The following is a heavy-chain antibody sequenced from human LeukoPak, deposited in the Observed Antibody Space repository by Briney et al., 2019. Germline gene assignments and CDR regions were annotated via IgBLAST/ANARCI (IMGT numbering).Heavy chain of an antibody. J-gene: IGHJ6*02. Sequence: GASVKVSCKASGYTFTSYAMNWVRQAPGQGLEWMGWINTNTGNPTYAQGFTGRFVFSLDTSVSTAYLQISSLKAEDTAVYYCARGPANPPKYDFWSGYYYPGMDDWGQGTTVTVSS. CDR2: INTNTGNP. D-gene: IGHD3-3*01. V-gene: IGHV7-4-1*02. CDR3: ARGPANPPKYDFWSGYYYPGMDD. CDR1: GYTFTSYA.